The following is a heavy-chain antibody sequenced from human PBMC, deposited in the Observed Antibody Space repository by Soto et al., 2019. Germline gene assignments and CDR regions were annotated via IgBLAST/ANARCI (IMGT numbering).Heavy chain of an antibody. Sequence: ASVKVSCQASCYTFTSYGISWVRQAPGQGLEWMGWISAYNGNTNYAQKLQGRVTMTTDTSTSTAYMELRSLRSDDTAVYYCARVTSYSSSSIPHYYFDYWGQGTLVTVSS. CDR1: CYTFTSYG. V-gene: IGHV1-18*01. D-gene: IGHD6-6*01. CDR3: ARVTSYSSSSIPHYYFDY. CDR2: ISAYNGNT. J-gene: IGHJ4*02.